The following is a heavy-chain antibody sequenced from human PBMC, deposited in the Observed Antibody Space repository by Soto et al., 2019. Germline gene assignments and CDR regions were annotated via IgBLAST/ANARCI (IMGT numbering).Heavy chain of an antibody. CDR2: INHSGST. CDR1: GGSFSGYY. D-gene: IGHD2-2*01. V-gene: IGHV4-34*01. Sequence: PSETLSLTCAVYGGSFSGYYLSWIRQPPGKGLEWIGEINHSGSTNYNPSLKSRVTISVDTSKNQFSLKLSSVTAADTAVYYCARYVVVVPAARHYYGMDVWGQGTTVTVSS. J-gene: IGHJ6*02. CDR3: ARYVVVVPAARHYYGMDV.